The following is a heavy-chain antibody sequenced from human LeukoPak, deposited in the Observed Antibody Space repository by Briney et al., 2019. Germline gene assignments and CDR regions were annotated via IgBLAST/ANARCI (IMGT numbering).Heavy chain of an antibody. J-gene: IGHJ4*02. CDR1: GFTFSNSW. Sequence: GGSLRLSCAASGFTFSNSWMHWVRQAPGKGLIWISLISSDGSTTIYADSVKGRFTISRDNAKNTLYLQMNSLRPEDTAVYYCVRREGSSWYYFDYWGQGTLVTVSS. CDR2: ISSDGSTT. CDR3: VRREGSSWYYFDY. V-gene: IGHV3-74*01. D-gene: IGHD6-13*01.